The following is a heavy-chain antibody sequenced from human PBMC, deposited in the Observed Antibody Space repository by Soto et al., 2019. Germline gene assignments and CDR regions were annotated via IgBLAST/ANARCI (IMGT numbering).Heavy chain of an antibody. V-gene: IGHV3-30*18. D-gene: IGHD3-16*02. CDR3: AKEHYDYVWGSYRYPYYFDY. Sequence: QVQLVESGGGVVQPGRSLRLSCAASGFTFSSYGVHWVRQAPGKGLEWVAVISYDGSNKYYADSVKGRFTISRDNSKNTLYLQMNSLRAEDTAVYYCAKEHYDYVWGSYRYPYYFDYWGQGTLVTVSS. CDR2: ISYDGSNK. J-gene: IGHJ4*02. CDR1: GFTFSSYG.